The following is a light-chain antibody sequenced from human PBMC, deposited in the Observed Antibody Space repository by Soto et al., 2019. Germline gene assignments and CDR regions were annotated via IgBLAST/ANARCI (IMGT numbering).Light chain of an antibody. CDR2: QDG. J-gene: IGLJ2*01. CDR3: QAWHSTTPVI. V-gene: IGLV3-1*01. CDR1: KLGDTY. Sequence: SYELTQPPSVSVSPGQTASITCSGDKLGDTYTCWYQQKPGQSPVLVIYQDGKRPSGIPERFSGSSSGNTATLTISGTQAMDEADYYCQAWHSTTPVIFGGGTQLTV.